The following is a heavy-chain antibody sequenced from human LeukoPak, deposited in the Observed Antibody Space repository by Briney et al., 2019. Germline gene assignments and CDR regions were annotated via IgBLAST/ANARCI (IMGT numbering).Heavy chain of an antibody. CDR1: GGTFSSYT. J-gene: IGHJ4*02. D-gene: IGHD3-10*01. Sequence: GASVKVSCKASGGTFSSYTISWVRQAPGQGLEWMGRIIPILGIANYAQKFQGRVTMTRDTSTSTVYMELSSLRSEDTAVYYCAREGYYGSGSYYNYWGQGTLVTVSS. CDR2: IIPILGIA. CDR3: AREGYYGSGSYYNY. V-gene: IGHV1-69*04.